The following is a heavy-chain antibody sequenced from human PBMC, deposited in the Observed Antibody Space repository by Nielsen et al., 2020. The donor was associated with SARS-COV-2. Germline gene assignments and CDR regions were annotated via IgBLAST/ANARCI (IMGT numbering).Heavy chain of an antibody. CDR2: ISYDGSNK. V-gene: IGHV3-30-3*01. J-gene: IGHJ4*02. CDR3: ARGDYGDYVDY. Sequence: WIRQPPGKGLEWVAVISYDGSNKYYADSAKGRFTISRDNSKNTLYLQMNSLRAEDTAVYYCARGDYGDYVDYWGQGTLVTVSS. D-gene: IGHD4-17*01.